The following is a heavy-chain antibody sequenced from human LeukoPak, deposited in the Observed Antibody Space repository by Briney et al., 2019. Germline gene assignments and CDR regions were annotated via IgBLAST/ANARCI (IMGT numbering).Heavy chain of an antibody. CDR3: ARFAIAAAFDY. V-gene: IGHV4-59*01. CDR2: IYYSGST. CDR1: GGSISSYY. J-gene: IGHJ4*02. D-gene: IGHD6-13*01. Sequence: PSETLSLTCTVSGGSISSYYWSWIRQPPGKGLEWIGYIYYSGSTNYNPSLKSRVTISVDTSKNQLSLKLSSVTAADTAVYYCARFAIAAAFDYWGQGTLVTVSS.